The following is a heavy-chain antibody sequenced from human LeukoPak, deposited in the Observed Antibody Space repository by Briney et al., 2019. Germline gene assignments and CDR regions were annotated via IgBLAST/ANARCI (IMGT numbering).Heavy chain of an antibody. J-gene: IGHJ6*03. CDR2: LYSGGSA. V-gene: IGHV4-39*01. Sequence: SETLSLTCTVSGDSISNNNYYWGCIRQPPGQGLEWIGGLYSGGSAYYDPSLRSRVTISVDTSKNQFSLKLSSVTASDTAVYYCARHQYYYYMDVWGTGTTVTVSS. CDR3: ARHQYYYYMDV. CDR1: GDSISNNNYY.